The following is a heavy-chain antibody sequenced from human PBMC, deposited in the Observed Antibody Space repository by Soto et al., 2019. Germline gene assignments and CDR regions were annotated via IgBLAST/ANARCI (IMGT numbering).Heavy chain of an antibody. CDR2: INHNRYI. CDR3: ATALWERDDY. V-gene: IGHV4-34*01. Sequence: XXTLSLPFAVSGGSFSGYFWPWIRQPPGKGLEWIGEINHNRYINYNPSLKSRVTMSVDTSMNHFSLRLSSVTAADTAVYYCATALWERDDYWGQGIQVTVSS. D-gene: IGHD3-16*01. CDR1: GGSFSGYF. J-gene: IGHJ4*02.